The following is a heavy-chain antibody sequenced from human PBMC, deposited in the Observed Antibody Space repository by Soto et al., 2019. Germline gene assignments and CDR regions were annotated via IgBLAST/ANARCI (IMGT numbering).Heavy chain of an antibody. CDR2: IIPILGIA. J-gene: IGHJ3*02. D-gene: IGHD4-17*01. CDR3: ARDFLTYGDYEGDAFDI. V-gene: IGHV1-69*04. Sequence: SVKVSCKASGGTFSSYTISWVRQAPGQGLEWMGRIIPILGIANYAQKFQGRVTITADKSTSTAYMELSSLRSEDTAVYYCARDFLTYGDYEGDAFDIWGQGTMVTVSS. CDR1: GGTFSSYT.